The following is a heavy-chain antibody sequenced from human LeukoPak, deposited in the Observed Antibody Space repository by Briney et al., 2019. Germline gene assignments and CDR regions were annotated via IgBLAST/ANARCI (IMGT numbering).Heavy chain of an antibody. J-gene: IGHJ4*02. D-gene: IGHD4-11*01. CDR2: LKEDESEV. Sequence: PGGSLRLSCAASGFTFSTYSMTWIRQAPGKGLEWVASLKEDESEVYYVDSLKGRFTVSRDNAENSFYLQMRSLRVEDTAVYYCARIQSWGYFDYWGQGTLVTVSS. CDR1: GFTFSTYS. CDR3: ARIQSWGYFDY. V-gene: IGHV3-7*01.